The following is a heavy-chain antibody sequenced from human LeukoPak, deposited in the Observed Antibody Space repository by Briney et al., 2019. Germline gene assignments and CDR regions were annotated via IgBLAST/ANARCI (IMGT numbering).Heavy chain of an antibody. Sequence: QPGGSLRLSCAASGFTFSAYTMTWVRQSPGKGLEWLSYITSTGTTIYYADSVRGRFTISRHNAKSSLYLQMDCLRAEDTAVYYCARGGINYGFDYWGQGTLVTVSS. V-gene: IGHV3-48*01. CDR3: ARGGINYGFDY. D-gene: IGHD4-17*01. CDR2: ITSTGTTI. CDR1: GFTFSAYT. J-gene: IGHJ4*02.